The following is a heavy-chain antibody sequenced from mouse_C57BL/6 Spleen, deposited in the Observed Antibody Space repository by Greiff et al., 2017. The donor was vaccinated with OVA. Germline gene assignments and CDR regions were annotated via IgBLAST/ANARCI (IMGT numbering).Heavy chain of an antibody. CDR1: GYTFTSYW. Sequence: QVQLQQPGAELVRPGSSVKLSCKASGYTFTSYWMDWVKQRPGQGLEWIGNIYPSDSETHYNQKFKDKATLTVDKSSSTAYMQLSSLTSEDSAVYYCARPLYYGSTPFGYWGQGTTLTVSS. V-gene: IGHV1-61*01. CDR2: IYPSDSET. D-gene: IGHD1-1*01. CDR3: ARPLYYGSTPFGY. J-gene: IGHJ2*01.